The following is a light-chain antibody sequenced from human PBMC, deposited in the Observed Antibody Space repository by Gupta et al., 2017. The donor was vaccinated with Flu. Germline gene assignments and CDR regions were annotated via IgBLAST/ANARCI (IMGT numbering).Light chain of an antibody. CDR2: GAS. Sequence: EIVMTQSPATLSVSPGERATLSCRASQSVSSNLAWYQQKPGQAPRLLIYGASTRATGIPARFSDSGSGTEFTLTISSLQSEDVAVYYRQQYNTWLTFGQGTKLEIK. J-gene: IGKJ2*01. CDR3: QQYNTWLT. V-gene: IGKV3-15*01. CDR1: QSVSSN.